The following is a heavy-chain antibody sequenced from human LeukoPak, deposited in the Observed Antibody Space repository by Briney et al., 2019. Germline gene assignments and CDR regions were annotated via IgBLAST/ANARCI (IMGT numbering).Heavy chain of an antibody. V-gene: IGHV1-2*02. D-gene: IGHD3-10*01. J-gene: IGHJ4*02. CDR1: GFTFTSSA. CDR3: ARDQIYGSGSYGLYLGY. CDR2: INPNSGGT. Sequence: VASVKVSCKASGFTFTSSAVQWVRQAPGQGLEWMGWINPNSGGTNYAQKFQGRVTMTRDTSISTAYMELSRLRSDDTAVYYCARDQIYGSGSYGLYLGYWGQGTLVTVSS.